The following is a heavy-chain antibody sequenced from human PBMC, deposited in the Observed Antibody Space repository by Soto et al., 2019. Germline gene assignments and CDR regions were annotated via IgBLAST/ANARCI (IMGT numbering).Heavy chain of an antibody. V-gene: IGHV1-46*01. J-gene: IGHJ4*02. CDR2: INPSGGST. CDR3: ARGTNYYDSSGPWDGADY. D-gene: IGHD3-22*01. CDR1: GYTFTSYY. Sequence: QVQLVQSGAEVKKPGASVKVSCKASGYTFTSYYMHWVRQAPGQGLEWMGIINPSGGSTSYAQKFQGRVTMTRDTSPSTVYMELSSLRSEDTAVYYCARGTNYYDSSGPWDGADYWGQGTLVTVSS.